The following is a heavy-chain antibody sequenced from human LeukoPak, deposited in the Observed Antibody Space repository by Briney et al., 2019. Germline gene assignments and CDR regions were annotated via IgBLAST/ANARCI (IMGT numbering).Heavy chain of an antibody. D-gene: IGHD1-26*01. CDR3: ARQWELTFDY. J-gene: IGHJ4*02. CDR1: GFAFRNYA. V-gene: IGHV3-33*08. Sequence: GGSLRLSCGASGFAFRNYAMHWVRQAPGKGLEWVAFIRYDGSNKYFADSVKGRFTISRDNSKNTLYLQMNSLRAEDTAVYYCARQWELTFDYWGQGTLVTVSS. CDR2: IRYDGSNK.